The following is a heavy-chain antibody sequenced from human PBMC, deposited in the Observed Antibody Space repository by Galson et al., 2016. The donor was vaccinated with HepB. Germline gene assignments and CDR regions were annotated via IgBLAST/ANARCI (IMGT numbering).Heavy chain of an antibody. CDR2: VIPFLGMA. CDR3: TLEGSRYRTVWFDP. J-gene: IGHJ5*02. V-gene: IGHV1-69*10. D-gene: IGHD3-3*01. Sequence: SVKVSCKASGGTFSSYSISWVRQAPGQGLEWMGGVIPFLGMANYSQKFQGRVTITADESTSTTYMELSSLTSDDTAVYYCTLEGSRYRTVWFDPWGQGTLVIVSS. CDR1: GGTFSSYS.